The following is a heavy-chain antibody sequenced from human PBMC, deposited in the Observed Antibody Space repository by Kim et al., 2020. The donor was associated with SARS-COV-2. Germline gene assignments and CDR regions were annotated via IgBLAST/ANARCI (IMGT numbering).Heavy chain of an antibody. J-gene: IGHJ4*02. Sequence: SETLSLTCAVYGGSFSGYYWSWIRQPPGKGLEWIGEINHSGSTNYNPSLKSRVTISVDTSKNQFSLKLSSVTAADTAVYYCAREDGGVVVPAAYYFDYWGQGTLVTVSS. D-gene: IGHD2-2*01. CDR2: INHSGST. V-gene: IGHV4-34*01. CDR3: AREDGGVVVPAAYYFDY. CDR1: GGSFSGYY.